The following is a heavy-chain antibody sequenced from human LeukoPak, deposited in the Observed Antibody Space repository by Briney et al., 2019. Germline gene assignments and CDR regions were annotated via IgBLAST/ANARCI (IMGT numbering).Heavy chain of an antibody. CDR1: GFTFSNAW. J-gene: IGHJ4*02. CDR2: IKSKTAGGTT. V-gene: IGHV3-15*01. CDR3: TTGESMVGTTIHVRWAD. D-gene: IGHD1-26*01. Sequence: TGGSLRLSCAASGFTFSNAWMTWVRQAPGKGLEWVGRIKSKTAGGTTDYAAPVKGRFTISRDDSKNTLYLQMGSLKTEDTAVYYCTTGESMVGTTIHVRWADWGQGVLVTVSS.